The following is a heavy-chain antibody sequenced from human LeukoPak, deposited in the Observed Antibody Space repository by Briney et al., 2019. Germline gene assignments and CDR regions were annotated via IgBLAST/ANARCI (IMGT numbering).Heavy chain of an antibody. CDR1: GYSFTSYW. Sequence: PGESLKISCKGSGYSFTSYWIGWVRQMPGKGLEWMGIIYPGDSDTRYSPSFQGQVTISADKSISTAYLQWSSLKASDTAMYYCAIGATVTPQHPEYYFDYWGQGTLVTVSS. CDR2: IYPGDSDT. D-gene: IGHD4-17*01. V-gene: IGHV5-51*01. J-gene: IGHJ4*02. CDR3: AIGATVTPQHPEYYFDY.